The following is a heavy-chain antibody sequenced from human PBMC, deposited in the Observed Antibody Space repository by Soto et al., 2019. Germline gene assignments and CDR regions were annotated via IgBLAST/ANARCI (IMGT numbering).Heavy chain of an antibody. V-gene: IGHV4-39*01. CDR2: IYYSGST. CDR1: GGSISSSSYY. Sequence: SETLSLTCTVSGGSISSSSYYWGWIRQPPGKGLEWIGSIYYSGSTYYNPSLKSRVTISVDTSKNQFSLKLSSVTAADTAVYYCARQDMFFGLVPPGWFYPWGQGTLVPVSA. J-gene: IGHJ5*02. D-gene: IGHD3-3*01. CDR3: ARQDMFFGLVPPGWFYP.